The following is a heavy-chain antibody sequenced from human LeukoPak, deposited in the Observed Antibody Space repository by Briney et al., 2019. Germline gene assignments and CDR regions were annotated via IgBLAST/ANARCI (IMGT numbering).Heavy chain of an antibody. D-gene: IGHD6-25*01. CDR1: GGSVSNGNYY. V-gene: IGHV4-61*01. Sequence: PSETLSLTCTVSGGSVSNGNYYWRWIRQPPGKGLEWIGNMHYSGSTNYNPSLKSRVTISVDTSMNQFSLLLTSATSADTPVYYCSRDSLLRGSGWDYWYFDLWGRGTLVTVSS. CDR3: SRDSLLRGSGWDYWYFDL. J-gene: IGHJ2*01. CDR2: MHYSGST.